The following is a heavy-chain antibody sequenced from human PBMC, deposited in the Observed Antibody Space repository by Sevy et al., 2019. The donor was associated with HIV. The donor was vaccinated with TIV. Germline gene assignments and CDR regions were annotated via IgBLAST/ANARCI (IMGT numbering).Heavy chain of an antibody. CDR2: ISSGSSYI. Sequence: GGSLRLSCAASGFTFSYYTMNWVRQAPGKGLEWVSYISSGSSYISYTDSVKGRFTISRDNAKNSLYLQMNSQRPEDTGMYFCARDRDYYGSGTFDAWGQGTTVTVSS. J-gene: IGHJ6*02. CDR3: ARDRDYYGSGTFDA. CDR1: GFTFSYYT. V-gene: IGHV3-21*06. D-gene: IGHD3-10*01.